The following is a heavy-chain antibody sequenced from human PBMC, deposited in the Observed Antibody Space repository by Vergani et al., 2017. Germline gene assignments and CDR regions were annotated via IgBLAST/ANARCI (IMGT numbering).Heavy chain of an antibody. CDR3: ARDKRGYCSSTSCYAPFGY. Sequence: QVQLQESGPGLVKPSETLSLTCTVSGDSVISTDYHWGWIRQPPGKGLEWIGSMDYSGSTSYNPSLESRISISFETSKNQFSLKLSSVTAADTAVYYCARDKRGYCSSTSCYAPFGYWGQGTLVTVSS. D-gene: IGHD2-2*01. CDR2: MDYSGST. CDR1: GDSVISTDYH. J-gene: IGHJ4*02. V-gene: IGHV4-38-2*02.